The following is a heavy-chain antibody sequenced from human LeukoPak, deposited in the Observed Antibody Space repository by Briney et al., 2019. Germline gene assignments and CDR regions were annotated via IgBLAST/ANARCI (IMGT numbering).Heavy chain of an antibody. CDR3: AASHGSGSVPFFDY. D-gene: IGHD3-10*01. CDR2: IVGSGDNT. V-gene: IGHV3-23*01. Sequence: PGGSLRLSCAASGLTFSSYAMSWVRQAPGKGLDWVSGIVGSGDNTYYADSVKGRFTISRDNSKSTVYLQMNSLRAEDTAVFYCAASHGSGSVPFFDYWGQGTLVTVSS. CDR1: GLTFSSYA. J-gene: IGHJ4*02.